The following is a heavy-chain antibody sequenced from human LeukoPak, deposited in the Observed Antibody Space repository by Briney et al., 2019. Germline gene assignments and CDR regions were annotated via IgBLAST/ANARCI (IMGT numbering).Heavy chain of an antibody. D-gene: IGHD3-3*01. Sequence: WASVKVSCKASGYTFTSYGISWVRQAPGQGLEWMGWINPNSGGTNDAQKFQGRVTMTRDTSISTAYMELSRLRSDDTAVYYCARYYTLRYDFWSGGGFDFWGQGTLVTVSS. V-gene: IGHV1-2*02. J-gene: IGHJ4*02. CDR3: ARYYTLRYDFWSGGGFDF. CDR2: INPNSGGT. CDR1: GYTFTSYG.